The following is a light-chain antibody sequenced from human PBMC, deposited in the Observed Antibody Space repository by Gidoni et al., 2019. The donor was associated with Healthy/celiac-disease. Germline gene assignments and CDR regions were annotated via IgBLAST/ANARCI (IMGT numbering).Light chain of an antibody. CDR3: SSYTSSSTVV. J-gene: IGLJ2*01. V-gene: IGLV2-14*03. CDR1: ISDVGVYNY. Sequence: QSALTQPASVSGSPVQSITLSCTGTISDVGVYNYVSWYQHHPGKAHKLMIYDVSNRPSGVSNRFSGSKSGNTASLTISGLQAEDEADYYCSSYTSSSTVVFGGGTKLTVL. CDR2: DVS.